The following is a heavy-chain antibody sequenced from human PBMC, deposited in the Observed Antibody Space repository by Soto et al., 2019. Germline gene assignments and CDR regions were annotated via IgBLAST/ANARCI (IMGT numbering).Heavy chain of an antibody. Sequence: QVQLVQSGAEVQKPGASVRVSCKASGYTFTSYGMHWVRQAPGQRLEWMGYINPGSGNTKYPQNFQGRVTITGDTSATTAYMELSGLRSEDTAVYYCARVHVDVPTEFDYWGQGTLVTVSS. J-gene: IGHJ4*02. V-gene: IGHV1-3*01. CDR3: ARVHVDVPTEFDY. D-gene: IGHD3-10*02. CDR2: INPGSGNT. CDR1: GYTFTSYG.